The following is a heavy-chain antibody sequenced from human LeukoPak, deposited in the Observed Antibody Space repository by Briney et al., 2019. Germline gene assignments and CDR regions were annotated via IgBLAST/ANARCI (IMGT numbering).Heavy chain of an antibody. J-gene: IGHJ4*02. D-gene: IGHD3-22*01. Sequence: SVKVSCKASGYTFTNYAIHWVRQAPGQGLEWMGGIIPIFGTANYAQKFQGRVTVTADESTSTAYMELSSLRSEDTAVYYCARKEYYYDSSGYYSGYFDYWGQGTLVTVSS. V-gene: IGHV1-69*13. CDR1: GYTFTNYA. CDR2: IIPIFGTA. CDR3: ARKEYYYDSSGYYSGYFDY.